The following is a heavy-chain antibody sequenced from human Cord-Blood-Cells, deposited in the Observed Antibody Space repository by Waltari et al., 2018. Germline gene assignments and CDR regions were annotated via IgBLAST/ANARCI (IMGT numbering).Heavy chain of an antibody. D-gene: IGHD1-1*01. CDR1: GGSFSGYY. CDR3: ARGKGNAFDI. Sequence: QVQLQQWGAGLLKPSETLSLTCAAYGGSFSGYYWSWIRQPPGKGLEWIGEINHSGSTNYNPSLKSRVTISVDTSKNQFSLKLSSVTAADTAVYYCARGKGNAFDIWGQGTMVTVSS. CDR2: INHSGST. V-gene: IGHV4-34*01. J-gene: IGHJ3*02.